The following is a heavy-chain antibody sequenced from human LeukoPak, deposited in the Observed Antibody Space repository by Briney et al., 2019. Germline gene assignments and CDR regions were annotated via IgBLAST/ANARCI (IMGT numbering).Heavy chain of an antibody. Sequence: GASVKVSREASGYTFTGYYMHWVRQAPGQGLEWMGWINPNSGGTNYAQKFQGRVTMTRDTSISTAYMELSRLRSDDTAVYYCARSPAILYQLLFNYWGQGTLVTVSS. CDR2: INPNSGGT. J-gene: IGHJ4*02. CDR1: GYTFTGYY. D-gene: IGHD2-2*01. V-gene: IGHV1-2*02. CDR3: ARSPAILYQLLFNY.